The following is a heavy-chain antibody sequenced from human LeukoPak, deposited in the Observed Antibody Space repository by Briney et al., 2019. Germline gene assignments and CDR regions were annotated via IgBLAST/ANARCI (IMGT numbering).Heavy chain of an antibody. CDR2: ISSNGGNT. D-gene: IGHD2-2*01. Sequence: GGSLRLSCAASGFTFSSYAMHWVRQAPGKGLEYVSAISSNGGNTYYANSVKGRFTISRDNSKNTLYLQMGSLRAEDMAVYYCARVNCSSTSCFGADYYYYYGMDVWGQGTTVTVSS. CDR3: ARVNCSSTSCFGADYYYYYGMDV. J-gene: IGHJ6*02. V-gene: IGHV3-64*01. CDR1: GFTFSSYA.